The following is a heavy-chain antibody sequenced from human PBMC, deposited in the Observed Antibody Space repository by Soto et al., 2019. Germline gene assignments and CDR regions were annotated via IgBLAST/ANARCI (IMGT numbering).Heavy chain of an antibody. J-gene: IGHJ4*02. CDR1: GFTVSSYR. CDR3: ARDQPGYSYGYGLGY. Sequence: EVQLVESRGGLVKPGGSLRLSCAASGFTVSSYRMNWVRQAPGKGLEWVSSVSSSSSYIYYADSVKGRFTISRDNAKNSLYLQMNSLRAEDTAVYYCARDQPGYSYGYGLGYWGQGTLVTVFS. CDR2: VSSSSSYI. V-gene: IGHV3-21*01. D-gene: IGHD5-18*01.